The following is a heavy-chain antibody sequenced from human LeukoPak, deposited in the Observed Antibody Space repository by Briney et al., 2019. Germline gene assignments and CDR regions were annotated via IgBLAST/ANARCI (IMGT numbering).Heavy chain of an antibody. CDR1: GYTFTGYY. D-gene: IGHD3-22*01. J-gene: IGHJ6*03. Sequence: ASVKVSCKASGYTFTGYYMHWVRQAPGQGLEWMGWINPNSGGTNYAQKFQGRVTMTRDTSISTAYMELSRLRSDDTAVYYCARDNYYDSSGYHYYYYMDVWGKGTTVTVSS. V-gene: IGHV1-2*02. CDR3: ARDNYYDSSGYHYYYYMDV. CDR2: INPNSGGT.